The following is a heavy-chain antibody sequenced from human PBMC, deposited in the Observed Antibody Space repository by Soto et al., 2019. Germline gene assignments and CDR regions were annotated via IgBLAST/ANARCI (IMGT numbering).Heavy chain of an antibody. CDR2: MSGSGGDT. Sequence: GGSLRLSCAASGFTFSTYAMNWVRQVPGKGLEWVSGMSGSGGDTYYADSVKGRFTISRDNSKNTLYLQMNTLRAEDTAVYYCAKETRGYSAYPFDYWGQGTLVTVSS. CDR1: GFTFSTYA. V-gene: IGHV3-23*01. D-gene: IGHD5-12*01. J-gene: IGHJ4*02. CDR3: AKETRGYSAYPFDY.